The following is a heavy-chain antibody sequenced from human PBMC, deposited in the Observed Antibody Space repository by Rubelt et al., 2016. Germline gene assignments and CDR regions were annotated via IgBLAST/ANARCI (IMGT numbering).Heavy chain of an antibody. CDR2: INTNTGNP. D-gene: IGHD6-13*01. Sequence: QVQLVQSGSELKKPGASVKVSCKASGYTFTSYAMNWVRQAPGQGLEWMGWINTNTGNPTSAQGFTGRFVFSLDTSVSTAYRQISSLKAEDTAVYYCARVIAAAGRDGNYFDYWGQGTLVTVSS. V-gene: IGHV7-4-1*02. CDR3: ARVIAAAGRDGNYFDY. CDR1: GYTFTSYA. J-gene: IGHJ4*02.